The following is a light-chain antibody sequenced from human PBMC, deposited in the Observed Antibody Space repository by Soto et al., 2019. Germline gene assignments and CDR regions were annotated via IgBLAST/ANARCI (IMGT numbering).Light chain of an antibody. Sequence: QSVLAQPASVSGSPGQSITISCTGTSDDVGAYNSVSWYQQLPHKAPKLMIYEVSNRPSGVSNRFSGSKSGNTASLTISGLQAEDEADYYCSSYTSSSTVVFGGGTKLTVL. CDR1: SDDVGAYNS. CDR2: EVS. CDR3: SSYTSSSTVV. J-gene: IGLJ2*01. V-gene: IGLV2-14*01.